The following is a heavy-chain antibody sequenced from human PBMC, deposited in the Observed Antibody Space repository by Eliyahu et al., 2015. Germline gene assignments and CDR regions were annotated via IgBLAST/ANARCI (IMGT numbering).Heavy chain of an antibody. J-gene: IGHJ2*01. CDR3: ARRRGSISSGGHLGSFDL. CDR1: GFSLSTSGVG. D-gene: IGHD6-6*01. CDR2: IYWDDDK. Sequence: QITLEESGPTLVKPTQTLTLTCTFSGFSLSTSGVGVGWIRQPPGKALEWLALIYWDDDKRYSPSLKSRLTITKDTSKNQVVLTMTNMGPVDTGTYFCARRRGSISSGGHLGSFDLWGRGTLVTVSS. V-gene: IGHV2-5*02.